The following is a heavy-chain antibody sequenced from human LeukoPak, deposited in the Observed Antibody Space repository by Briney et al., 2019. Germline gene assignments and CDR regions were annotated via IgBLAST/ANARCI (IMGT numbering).Heavy chain of an antibody. Sequence: GASMKVSCKASGYTFTSYDINWVRQATGQGLEWMGWMNPNSGNTGYAQKFRGRVTMTRDTSISTAYMELSSLRSEDTAVYYCAKAGIVATMNADWFDPWSQGTLVTVSS. J-gene: IGHJ5*02. CDR1: GYTFTSYD. V-gene: IGHV1-8*01. CDR2: MNPNSGNT. D-gene: IGHD5-12*01. CDR3: AKAGIVATMNADWFDP.